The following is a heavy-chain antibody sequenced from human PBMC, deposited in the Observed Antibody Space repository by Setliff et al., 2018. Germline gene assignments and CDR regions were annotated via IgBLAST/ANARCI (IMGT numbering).Heavy chain of an antibody. D-gene: IGHD6-19*01. CDR1: GDSMSSYY. CDR3: ARDQFSSGWYGPPESYFDC. V-gene: IGHV4-59*01. Sequence: PSETLSLTCNVSGDSMSSYYWSWIRQAPWKGLEWLGYIQKRGSTTTKYNPSLGSRISMSLDTSKNQFSLQLSSVSDGDTAVYYCARDQFSSGWYGPPESYFDCWGQGILVTVSS. CDR2: IQKRGSTTT. J-gene: IGHJ4*02.